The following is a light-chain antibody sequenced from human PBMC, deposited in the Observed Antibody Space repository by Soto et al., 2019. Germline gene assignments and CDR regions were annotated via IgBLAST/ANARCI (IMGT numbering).Light chain of an antibody. CDR2: GAS. CDR1: PAIASF. CDR3: QQLNGSPWT. J-gene: IGKJ1*01. V-gene: IGKV1-9*01. Sequence: QLTQSPSSLSASVGDRVTITWRSSPAIASFLAWYQLKPGTAPKLLIYGASTLQSGVPSRFSGSRSGTDYTLTIASLQPEDFATYYCQQLNGSPWTFGQGTKVDIK.